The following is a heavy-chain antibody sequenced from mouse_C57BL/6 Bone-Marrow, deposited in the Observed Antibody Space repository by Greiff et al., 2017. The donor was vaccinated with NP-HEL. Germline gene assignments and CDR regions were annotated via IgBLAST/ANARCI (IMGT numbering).Heavy chain of an antibody. Sequence: QVQLKQSGPELVKPGASVKISCKASGYAFSSSWMNWVKQRPGKGLEWIGRIYPGDGDTNYNGKFKGKATLTADKSSSTAYMQLSSLTSEDSAVYFCARFYDGYYSYYFDYWGQGTTLTVSS. CDR1: GYAFSSSW. D-gene: IGHD2-3*01. CDR2: IYPGDGDT. V-gene: IGHV1-82*01. CDR3: ARFYDGYYSYYFDY. J-gene: IGHJ2*01.